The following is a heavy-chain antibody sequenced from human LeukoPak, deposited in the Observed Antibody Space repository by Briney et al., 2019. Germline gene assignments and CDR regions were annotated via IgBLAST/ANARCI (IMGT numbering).Heavy chain of an antibody. CDR1: GYTFTGYY. Sequence: GASVKVSCKASGYTFTGYYMHWVRQAPGQGLEWMGWINPNSGGTNYAQKFQGRVTMTRDTSISTAYMELSRLRSDDTAVYYCAKDGTIFGVVPNYMDVWGKGTTVTVSS. CDR2: INPNSGGT. J-gene: IGHJ6*03. V-gene: IGHV1-2*02. D-gene: IGHD3-3*01. CDR3: AKDGTIFGVVPNYMDV.